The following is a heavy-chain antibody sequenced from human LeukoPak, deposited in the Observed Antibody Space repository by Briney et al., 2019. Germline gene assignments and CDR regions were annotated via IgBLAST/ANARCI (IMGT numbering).Heavy chain of an antibody. CDR1: GGSFSGYY. CDR2: INHSGST. J-gene: IGHJ4*02. D-gene: IGHD3-16*02. Sequence: SETLSLTCAVYGGSFSGYYWSWIRQPPGKGLEWIGEINHSGSTNYNPSLKSRVTISVDTSKNQFSLKLSSVTVADTAVYYCARVGVTFGGVIVFDYWGQGTLVTVSS. V-gene: IGHV4-34*01. CDR3: ARVGVTFGGVIVFDY.